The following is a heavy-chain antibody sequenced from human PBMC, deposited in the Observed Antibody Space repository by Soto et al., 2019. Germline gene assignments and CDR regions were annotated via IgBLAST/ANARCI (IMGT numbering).Heavy chain of an antibody. CDR2: IKQDGSEK. Sequence: GGSLRLSCAASGFTFSSYWMSWVRQAPGKGLEWVANIKQDGSEKYYVDSVKGRFTISRDNAKNSLYLQMNSLRAEDTAVYYCARDADHLPAAAAGFDYWGQGTLVTVSS. J-gene: IGHJ4*02. CDR3: ARDADHLPAAAAGFDY. D-gene: IGHD6-13*01. CDR1: GFTFSSYW. V-gene: IGHV3-7*05.